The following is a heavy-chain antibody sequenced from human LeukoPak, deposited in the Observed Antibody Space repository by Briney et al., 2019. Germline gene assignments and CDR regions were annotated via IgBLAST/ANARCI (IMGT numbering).Heavy chain of an antibody. Sequence: GGSLRLSCAASEFTFSGSAVHWVRQAYGKGLEWVGRIRGKANSYATAYAASVKGRFTFSRGDSKNTAYLQMNSLKTEDTAVYYCTREFMDYWGQGTLVTVSS. CDR3: TREFMDY. J-gene: IGHJ4*02. CDR1: EFTFSGSA. CDR2: IRGKANSYAT. D-gene: IGHD3-10*01. V-gene: IGHV3-73*01.